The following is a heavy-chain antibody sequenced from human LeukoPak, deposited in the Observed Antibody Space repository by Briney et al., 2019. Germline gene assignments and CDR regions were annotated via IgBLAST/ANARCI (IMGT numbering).Heavy chain of an antibody. V-gene: IGHV3-7*01. CDR2: IKTDGSEK. Sequence: GGSLRLSCEGSGFTFSNYWMGWVRQAPGKGLQWVSNIKTDGSEKNYVDSVKGRFTISRDNAKNSLYLQMNSLRAEDTAVYYCAKVWRVRGVITAVFDSWGQGTLVTVSS. D-gene: IGHD3-10*01. CDR3: AKVWRVRGVITAVFDS. J-gene: IGHJ4*02. CDR1: GFTFSNYW.